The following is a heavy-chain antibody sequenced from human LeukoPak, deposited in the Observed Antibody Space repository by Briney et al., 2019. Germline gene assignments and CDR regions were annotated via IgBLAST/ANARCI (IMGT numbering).Heavy chain of an antibody. CDR1: GFTFTPYA. CDR3: AKLGLPIVGVTYFDY. Sequence: GGSLRLSCAASGFTFTPYAMTGVRQAPGKGLEGVSGIRGCGGSTYYADSVKGRFTISRDNSKNTLYLQMHSLRAEDAAVYYCAKLGLPIVGVTYFDYWGQGTLATVSS. J-gene: IGHJ4*02. D-gene: IGHD1-26*01. V-gene: IGHV3-23*01. CDR2: IRGCGGST.